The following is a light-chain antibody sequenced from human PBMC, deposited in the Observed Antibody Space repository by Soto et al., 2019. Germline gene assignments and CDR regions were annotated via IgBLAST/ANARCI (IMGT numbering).Light chain of an antibody. Sequence: QSVLTQPPSVSGTPGQRVTVSCSGSSSNIGSNAVNWYQQLPGTAPKLLIYNNNQRPSGVLDRFSGSKSGTSASLAISGLQSDDEADYYCASWDDRLYGVLFGGGTKLTVL. CDR2: NNN. V-gene: IGLV1-44*01. CDR3: ASWDDRLYGVL. CDR1: SSNIGSNA. J-gene: IGLJ2*01.